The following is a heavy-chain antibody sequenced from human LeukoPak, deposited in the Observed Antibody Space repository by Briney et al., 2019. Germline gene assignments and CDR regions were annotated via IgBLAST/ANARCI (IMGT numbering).Heavy chain of an antibody. CDR1: GFTFESYA. V-gene: IGHV3-23*01. CDR3: AKDRLRYSSSWYSGDWFDP. D-gene: IGHD6-13*01. J-gene: IGHJ5*02. CDR2: ISGSGGST. Sequence: GGPLRLSCTASGFTFESYAMSWVRQAPGKGREGVSTISGSGGSTNYADSVKGRFTISRDNSKNTLYLQMNSLRAEDTAVYYCAKDRLRYSSSWYSGDWFDPWGQGTLVTVSS.